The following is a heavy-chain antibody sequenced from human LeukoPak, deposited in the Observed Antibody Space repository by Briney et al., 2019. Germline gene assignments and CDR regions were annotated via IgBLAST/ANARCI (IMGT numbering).Heavy chain of an antibody. CDR1: GFTFDDYA. CDR2: ISWSSGSI. Sequence: GRSLRLSCAASGFTFDDYAMHWVRQAPGKGLEWVSGISWSSGSIGYADSVKGRFTISRDNAKNSLYLQMNSLRAEDTALYYCAKSFPPYYYYYGMDVWGQGTTVTVSS. CDR3: AKSFPPYYYYYGMDV. V-gene: IGHV3-9*01. J-gene: IGHJ6*02.